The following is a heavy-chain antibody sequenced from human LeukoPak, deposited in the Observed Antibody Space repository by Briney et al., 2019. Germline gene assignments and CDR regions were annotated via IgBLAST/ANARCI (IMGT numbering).Heavy chain of an antibody. Sequence: GGSLRLSCAASGFTFSSYEMNWVRQAPGKGLEWVSAISGSGGSTYYADSVKGRFTISRDNSKNTLYLQMNSLRAEDTAVYYCAKAYDVAMGVVVTAILRYYYYYMDVWGKGTTVTISS. CDR3: AKAYDVAMGVVVTAILRYYYYYMDV. J-gene: IGHJ6*03. V-gene: IGHV3-23*01. CDR1: GFTFSSYE. CDR2: ISGSGGST. D-gene: IGHD2-21*02.